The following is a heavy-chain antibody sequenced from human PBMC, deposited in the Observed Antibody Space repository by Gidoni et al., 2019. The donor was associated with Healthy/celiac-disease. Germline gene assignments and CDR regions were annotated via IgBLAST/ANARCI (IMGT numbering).Heavy chain of an antibody. CDR3: AREYYYDSSGYYLSWFDP. CDR2: IYYSGST. V-gene: IGHV4-59*01. CDR1: GGSISSYY. D-gene: IGHD3-22*01. J-gene: IGHJ5*02. Sequence: QVQLQESGPGLVKPSETLSLTCTVSGGSISSYYWSWIRQPPGKGVEWIGYIYYSGSTNYTPSLKSRVTISVDTSKNQFSLKLSSVTAADTAVYYCAREYYYDSSGYYLSWFDPWGQGTLVTVSS.